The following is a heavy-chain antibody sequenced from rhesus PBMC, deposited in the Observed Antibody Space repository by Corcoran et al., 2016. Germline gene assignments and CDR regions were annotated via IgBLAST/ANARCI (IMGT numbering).Heavy chain of an antibody. CDR1: GFTFSDYY. D-gene: IGHD1-1*01. CDR2: ISNGGNST. Sequence: EVQLVESGGGLAKPGGSLRLSCAASGFTFSDYYMDWVRHAPGKGLEWVSRISNGGNSTWYADSVKCRFTISRENAKNTLYLQMNSPRTEDTAVYYCARDRAGGFDYWGQGVLVTVSS. CDR3: ARDRAGGFDY. J-gene: IGHJ4*01. V-gene: IGHV3-178*01.